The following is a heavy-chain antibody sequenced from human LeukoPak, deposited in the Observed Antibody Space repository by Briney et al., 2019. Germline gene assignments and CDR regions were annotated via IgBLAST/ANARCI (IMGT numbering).Heavy chain of an antibody. D-gene: IGHD3-16*02. Sequence: SETLSLTCTVSGYSISSGYYWGWIRQPPGKGLEWIGSIYHSGSTYYNPSLKSRVTISVDTSKNQFSLKLSSVTAADTAVYYCARVSSAVWGSYRLFDYWGQGTLVTVSS. V-gene: IGHV4-38-2*02. CDR3: ARVSSAVWGSYRLFDY. CDR2: IYHSGST. CDR1: GYSISSGYY. J-gene: IGHJ4*02.